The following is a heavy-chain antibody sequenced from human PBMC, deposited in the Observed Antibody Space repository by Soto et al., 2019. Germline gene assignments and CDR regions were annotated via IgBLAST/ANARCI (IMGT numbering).Heavy chain of an antibody. D-gene: IGHD3-3*01. CDR3: ASRTPFGVVIRYFDY. J-gene: IGHJ4*02. Sequence: PSETLSLTCAVSGGSISSSNWWSWVRQPPGKGLEWIGEIYHSGSTNYNPSLKSRVTISVDKSKNQFSLKLSSVTAADTAVYYCASRTPFGVVIRYFDYWGQGTLVTVSS. CDR1: GGSISSSNW. V-gene: IGHV4-4*02. CDR2: IYHSGST.